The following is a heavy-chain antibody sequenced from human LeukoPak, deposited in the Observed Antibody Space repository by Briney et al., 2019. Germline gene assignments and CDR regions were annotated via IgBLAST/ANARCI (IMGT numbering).Heavy chain of an antibody. Sequence: SETLSLTCSVSGYSISSGYHWGWIRQPPEKGLEWIGSIYHSGSTYYNPSPKSRVTVSVDTSKNQFSLKLSSVTAADTAVYYCARYCSSTNCYRIFDYWGQGTLVTVSS. CDR1: GYSISSGYH. D-gene: IGHD2-2*02. CDR3: ARYCSSTNCYRIFDY. V-gene: IGHV4-38-2*02. J-gene: IGHJ4*02. CDR2: IYHSGST.